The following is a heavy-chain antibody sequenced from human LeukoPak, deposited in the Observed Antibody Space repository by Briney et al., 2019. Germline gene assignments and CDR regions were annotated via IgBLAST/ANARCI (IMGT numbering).Heavy chain of an antibody. V-gene: IGHV1-18*01. CDR3: ARYANWDELDY. CDR2: ISAYNGNT. CDR1: GYTFTSYG. Sequence: ASVKVSCKASGYTFTSYGISWVRQAPGQGLEWMGWISAYNGNTNYAQKFQGRVTMTRDTSISTAYMELSRLRSDDTAVYYCARYANWDELDYWGQGTLVTVSS. J-gene: IGHJ4*02. D-gene: IGHD1-20*01.